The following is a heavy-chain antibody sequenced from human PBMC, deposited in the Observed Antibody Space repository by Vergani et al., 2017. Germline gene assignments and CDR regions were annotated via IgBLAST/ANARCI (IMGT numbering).Heavy chain of an antibody. J-gene: IGHJ6*02. Sequence: QVQLVESGGGLVKPGGSLRLSCAASGFTFSDYYMSWIRQAPGKGLEWVSYISSSSSYTNYADSVKGRFTISRDNAKNSLYLQMNSLRAEDTAVYYCARDDYGDPSKGGYYYYYGMDVWGQGTTVTVSS. V-gene: IGHV3-11*06. CDR2: ISSSSSYT. CDR3: ARDDYGDPSKGGYYYYYGMDV. CDR1: GFTFSDYY. D-gene: IGHD4-17*01.